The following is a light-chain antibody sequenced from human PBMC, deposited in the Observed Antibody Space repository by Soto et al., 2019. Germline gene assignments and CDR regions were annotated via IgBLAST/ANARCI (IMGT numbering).Light chain of an antibody. V-gene: IGKV3-15*01. CDR3: QQRSNWPIT. J-gene: IGKJ5*01. CDR1: QSLRSS. Sequence: VMTQSPATLSVSPGERATLSCRASQSLRSSLAWYQQKPGQAPRLLIYGASTRATGIPARFSGSGSGADFTLTISSLEPEDFAVYYCQQRSNWPITFGQGTRLEVK. CDR2: GAS.